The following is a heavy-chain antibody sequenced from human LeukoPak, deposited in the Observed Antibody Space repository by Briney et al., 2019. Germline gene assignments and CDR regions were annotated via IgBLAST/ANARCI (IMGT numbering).Heavy chain of an antibody. J-gene: IGHJ4*02. D-gene: IGHD3-3*01. V-gene: IGHV1-2*06. CDR1: GYTFTGYY. CDR2: INPNSGGT. CDR3: ARVTTIFGVVTILDY. Sequence: GESLKVSCKASGYTFTGYYMHWVRQAPGQGLEWMGRINPNSGGTNYAQKFQGRVTMTRDTSISTAYMELSRLRSDDTAVYYCARVTTIFGVVTILDYWGQGTLVTVSS.